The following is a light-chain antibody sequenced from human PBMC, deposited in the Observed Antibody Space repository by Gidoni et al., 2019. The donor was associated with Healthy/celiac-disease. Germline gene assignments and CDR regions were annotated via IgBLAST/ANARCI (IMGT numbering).Light chain of an antibody. CDR1: SSDVGGYNY. V-gene: IGLV2-11*01. J-gene: IGLJ2*01. Sequence: QSALTQPRSVSGSPGQAVTISCTGTSSDVGGYNYVSWYQQPPGKAPKLRLYDVSKRPSGVPDRFSGSKPGNTASLTISGLQAEDEADYYCCSYSGSYTLGVFGGGTKLPVL. CDR2: DVS. CDR3: CSYSGSYTLGV.